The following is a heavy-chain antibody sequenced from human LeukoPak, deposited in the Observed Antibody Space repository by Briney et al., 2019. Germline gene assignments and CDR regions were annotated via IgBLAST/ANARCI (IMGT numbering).Heavy chain of an antibody. D-gene: IGHD3-22*01. Sequence: ASVKVSCKASGGTFISYAISWVRQAPGQGLEWMGRIIPIFGTANYAQKFQGRVTITTDESTSTAYMELSSLRSEDTAVYYCAREALLYYDSSGYYLGWFQHWGQGTLVTVSS. CDR3: AREALLYYDSSGYYLGWFQH. CDR2: IIPIFGTA. J-gene: IGHJ1*01. CDR1: GGTFISYA. V-gene: IGHV1-69*05.